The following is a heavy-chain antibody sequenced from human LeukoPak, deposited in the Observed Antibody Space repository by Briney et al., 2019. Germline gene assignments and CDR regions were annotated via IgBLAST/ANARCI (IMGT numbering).Heavy chain of an antibody. Sequence: GGSLRLSCEASGFTFSNYAMSWVRQAPGKGLEWVSSIAGSGGSPYYADSVEGRFTISRDNSKDTLYLQMNSLGADDTAVYYCVKDEDPYSSGCYWGAFDVWGQGAMVTVSS. V-gene: IGHV3-23*01. CDR2: IAGSGGSP. CDR3: VKDEDPYSSGCYWGAFDV. CDR1: GFTFSNYA. J-gene: IGHJ3*01. D-gene: IGHD6-19*01.